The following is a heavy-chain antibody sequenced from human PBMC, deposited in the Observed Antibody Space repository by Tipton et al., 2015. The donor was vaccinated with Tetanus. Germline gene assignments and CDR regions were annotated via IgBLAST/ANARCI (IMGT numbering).Heavy chain of an antibody. CDR3: ARDRGDYIYYGMDV. CDR2: INTASGNT. CDR1: GYTFTMYA. D-gene: IGHD3-22*01. V-gene: IGHV1-3*04. J-gene: IGHJ6*02. Sequence: QLVQSGAEVQKPGASVKVSCKASGYTFTMYAVYWVRQAPGQSLEWMGWINTASGNTKYSQKFQGRVTMTRDTSISTAYMELRSLRSDDTAVYYCARDRGDYIYYGMDVWGPGTTVTVS.